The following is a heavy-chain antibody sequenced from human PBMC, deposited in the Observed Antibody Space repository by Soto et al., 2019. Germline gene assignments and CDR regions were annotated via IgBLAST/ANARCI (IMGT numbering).Heavy chain of an antibody. CDR2: IIPIFGTA. V-gene: IGHV1-69*12. J-gene: IGHJ6*02. CDR3: ARDDDILTGEGYYYGMDV. CDR1: GGTFSSYA. Sequence: QVQLVQSGAEVKKPGSSVKVSCKASGGTFSSYAISWVRQAPGQGLEWMGGIIPIFGTANYAKKFQGRVTITADESTSTANMEVSSLGSQDTAVYYCARDDDILTGEGYYYGMDVWGQGTTVTASS. D-gene: IGHD3-9*01.